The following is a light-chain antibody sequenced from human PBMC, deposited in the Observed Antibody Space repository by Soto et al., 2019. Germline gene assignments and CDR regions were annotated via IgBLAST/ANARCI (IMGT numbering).Light chain of an antibody. J-gene: IGKJ2*01. CDR3: QQYGSSLYT. Sequence: ETVLTQSPGTLSLSPGERATLSCRSSQSVSSSYLAWYQQKPGQAPRLLIYGASIRATGIPDRFSGSESGTDFTLTISRLEPEEFAVYYCQQYGSSLYTFGQGTKLEIK. CDR2: GAS. CDR1: QSVSSSY. V-gene: IGKV3-20*01.